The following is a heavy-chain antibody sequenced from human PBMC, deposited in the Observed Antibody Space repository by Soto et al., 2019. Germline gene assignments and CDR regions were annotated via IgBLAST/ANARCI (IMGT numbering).Heavy chain of an antibody. CDR3: ARVTTFYDILTASYALNYFDY. CDR1: GFSVTSNY. J-gene: IGHJ4*02. V-gene: IGHV3-53*01. D-gene: IGHD3-9*01. Sequence: VQLVESGGTLAQPGGSLRLSCAASGFSVTSNYMTWVRQAPGKGLECVSVTYAGGNTYYPDSVKGRFTISSDNSKNTLFLQMNNLRAEDTAVYYCARVTTFYDILTASYALNYFDYWGQGTRVTVSS. CDR2: TYAGGNT.